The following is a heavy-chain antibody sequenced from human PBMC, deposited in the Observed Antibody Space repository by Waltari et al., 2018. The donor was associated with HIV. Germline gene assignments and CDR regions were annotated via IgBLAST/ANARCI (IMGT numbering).Heavy chain of an antibody. CDR2: INSDGTSI. Sequence: EVHLVESGGGLVQPGGSLTLSCAASGFTFSSYWMHWVRQASGKGLVVVSRINSDGTSIRYADSVKGRFTISRDNAKSTLYLQISSLRAEDTAVYYCAREVVGTYNMWTGFYHYSHYMDVWGKGTTVTVSS. CDR3: AREVVGTYNMWTGFYHYSHYMDV. CDR1: GFTFSSYW. V-gene: IGHV3-74*01. D-gene: IGHD3-9*01. J-gene: IGHJ6*03.